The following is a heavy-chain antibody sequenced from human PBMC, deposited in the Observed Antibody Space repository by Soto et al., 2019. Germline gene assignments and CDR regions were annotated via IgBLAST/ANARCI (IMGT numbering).Heavy chain of an antibody. D-gene: IGHD2-15*01. Sequence: LSLTCSFYGGSFSDYYWTWIRQPPGKGLEWIGEINRRENTNYTPSLKSRVTISVDTSQNQLSLKLTSVTAADTAVYFCANRPAGYADGWYNTWGQGTLVTVSS. CDR2: INRRENT. CDR3: ANRPAGYADGWYNT. J-gene: IGHJ5*02. V-gene: IGHV4-34*01. CDR1: GGSFSDYY.